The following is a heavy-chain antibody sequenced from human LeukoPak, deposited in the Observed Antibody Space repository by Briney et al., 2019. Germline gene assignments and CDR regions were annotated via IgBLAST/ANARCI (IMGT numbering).Heavy chain of an antibody. CDR3: ARGSSSWYYFDY. CDR2: INWNGGRT. D-gene: IGHD6-13*01. J-gene: IGHJ4*02. Sequence: PGGSLRLSCAASGFTFNDYGMSWVRQAPGKGLEWVSGINWNGGRTGYADSMKGRFIISRDNAKNSLYLQVNSLRAEDTAVYYCARGSSSWYYFDYWGQGTLVTVSS. CDR1: GFTFNDYG. V-gene: IGHV3-20*04.